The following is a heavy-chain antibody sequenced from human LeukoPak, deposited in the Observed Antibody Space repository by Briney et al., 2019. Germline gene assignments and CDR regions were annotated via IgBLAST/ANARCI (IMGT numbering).Heavy chain of an antibody. CDR3: ARLGAADPRGI. J-gene: IGHJ3*02. V-gene: IGHV1-69*04. D-gene: IGHD2-15*01. CDR2: IIPILGIA. Sequence: GASVKVSCKASGGTFSSYAISWVRQAPGQGLEWMGRIIPILGIANYAQKFQGRVTITADKSTSTAYMELSSLRSEDTAVYYCARLGAADPRGIWGQGTMVTVSS. CDR1: GGTFSSYA.